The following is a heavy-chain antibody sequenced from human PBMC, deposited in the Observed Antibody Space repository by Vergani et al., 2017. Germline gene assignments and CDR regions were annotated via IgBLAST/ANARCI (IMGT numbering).Heavy chain of an antibody. CDR2: IYYSGST. D-gene: IGHD3-3*01. J-gene: IGHJ5*02. Sequence: QLQLQESGPGLVKPSETLSLTCTVSGGSISSSSYYWGWIRQPPGKGLEWIGSIYYSGSTYYNPSLKSRVTISVDTSKNQFSLKLSSVTAADTAVYYCARVHFSEWLLNTPNWFDPWGQGTLVTVSS. CDR1: GGSISSSSYY. V-gene: IGHV4-39*01. CDR3: ARVHFSEWLLNTPNWFDP.